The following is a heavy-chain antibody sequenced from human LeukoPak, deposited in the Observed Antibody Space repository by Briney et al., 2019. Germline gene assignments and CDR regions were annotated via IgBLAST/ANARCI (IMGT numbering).Heavy chain of an antibody. CDR2: ISGSGGST. D-gene: IGHD5-18*01. V-gene: IGHV3-23*01. CDR1: GFTFSSYA. Sequence: GGSLRLSCAASGFTFSSYAMSWVRQAPGKGLEWVSAISGSGGSTYYADSVKGRFTISRDNSKNTLYLQMNSLRAEDTAVYYCAKDTAMAKDSYYGMDVWGQGATVTVSS. J-gene: IGHJ6*02. CDR3: AKDTAMAKDSYYGMDV.